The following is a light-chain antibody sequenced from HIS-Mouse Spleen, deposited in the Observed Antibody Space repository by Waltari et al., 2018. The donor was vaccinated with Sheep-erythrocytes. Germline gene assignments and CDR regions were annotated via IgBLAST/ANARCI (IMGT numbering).Light chain of an antibody. CDR1: SSDAGGYNY. V-gene: IGLV2-8*01. J-gene: IGLJ3*02. CDR3: SSYAGSNNWV. Sequence: QSALTQPPSASGSPGQSVTISCPGTSSDAGGYNYVSCYHQHPGKAPKLMIYEVSKRPSGVPDRFSGSKSGNTASLTVSGLQAEDEADYYCSSYAGSNNWVFGGGTKLTVL. CDR2: EVS.